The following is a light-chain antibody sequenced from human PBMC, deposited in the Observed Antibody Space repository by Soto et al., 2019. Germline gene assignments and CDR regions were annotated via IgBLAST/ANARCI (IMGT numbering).Light chain of an antibody. J-gene: IGKJ2*01. CDR1: QSLLDSNGRNN. Sequence: DIVMTQSPLSLPVTPGEPASISCRSSQSLLDSNGRNNLDWYLQKPGQSPQLLIYWGSSRASGVPDRFSGSGSGTDFTLKISRVEAEDVGVYYCMQALQTPYTFGQGTKVEIK. V-gene: IGKV2-28*01. CDR3: MQALQTPYT. CDR2: WGS.